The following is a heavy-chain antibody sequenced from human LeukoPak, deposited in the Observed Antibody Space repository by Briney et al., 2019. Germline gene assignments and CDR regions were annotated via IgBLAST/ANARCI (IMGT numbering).Heavy chain of an antibody. D-gene: IGHD6-6*01. CDR3: ARGLRQLVRSWHY. J-gene: IGHJ4*02. CDR2: VYYSGGT. V-gene: IGHV4-38-2*02. Sequence: SETLSLTCTVSGYSISSGYYWGWIRQPPGKGLAWIGSVYYSGGTYYNPSLKSRVTLSVDTSKNQFSLKLSSVTAADTAVYYCARGLRQLVRSWHYWGQGTLVTVSS. CDR1: GYSISSGYY.